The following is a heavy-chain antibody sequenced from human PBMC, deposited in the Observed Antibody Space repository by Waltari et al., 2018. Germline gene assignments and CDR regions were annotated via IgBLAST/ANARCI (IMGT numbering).Heavy chain of an antibody. J-gene: IGHJ4*02. CDR2: ISSSSSYI. CDR3: ARDMVRGVYFDY. V-gene: IGHV3-21*01. Sequence: EVQLVESGGGLVKPGGSLRLSCAASGFTFSSYSMNWVRQAPGKGLEGVSSISSSSSYIYYADSVKGRFTISRDNAKNSLYLQMNSLRAEDTAVYYCARDMVRGVYFDYWGQGTLVTVSS. CDR1: GFTFSSYS. D-gene: IGHD3-10*01.